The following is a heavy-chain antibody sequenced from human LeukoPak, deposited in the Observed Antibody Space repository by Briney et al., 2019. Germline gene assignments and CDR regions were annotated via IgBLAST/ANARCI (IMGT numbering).Heavy chain of an antibody. D-gene: IGHD2-2*01. J-gene: IGHJ6*02. CDR2: ISSSGSTI. CDR3: ARDPHYAEYGMDV. CDR1: GFTFSDYY. V-gene: IGHV3-11*01. Sequence: TGGSLRLSCAASGFTFSDYYMSWIRQAPGKGLEWVSYISSSGSTIYYADSVKGRFTISRDNAKNSLYLQMNSLRAEDTAVYYCARDPHYAEYGMDVWGQGTTVTVSS.